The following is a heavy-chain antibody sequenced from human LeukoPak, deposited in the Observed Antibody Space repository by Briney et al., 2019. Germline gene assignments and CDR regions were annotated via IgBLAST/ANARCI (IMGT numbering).Heavy chain of an antibody. J-gene: IGHJ4*02. CDR2: ISGSGDGT. CDR1: GFSFSSDA. Sequence: PGGSLRLSCAASGFSFSSDAMSWVRQAPGKGLEWVSVISGSGDGTYYADSAKGRFTISRDNFKNMLYLQMNSLRVEDTAVYYCARAVTTVTRGGLVFDYWGQGTLVTVSS. CDR3: ARAVTTVTRGGLVFDY. V-gene: IGHV3-23*01. D-gene: IGHD4-17*01.